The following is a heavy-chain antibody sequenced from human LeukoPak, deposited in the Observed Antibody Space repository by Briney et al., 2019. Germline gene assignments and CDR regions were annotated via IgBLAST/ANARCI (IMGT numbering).Heavy chain of an antibody. Sequence: GGSLRLSCAASEFTFSDYWMHWVRQAPGKGLVWVSRIKSDGSSTSYADSAKGRFTISRDNAKNSLYLQMNSLRAEDTAVYYCARDLRGTDFDYWGQGTLVTVSS. CDR1: EFTFSDYW. V-gene: IGHV3-74*01. J-gene: IGHJ4*02. CDR3: ARDLRGTDFDY. CDR2: IKSDGSST. D-gene: IGHD1-1*01.